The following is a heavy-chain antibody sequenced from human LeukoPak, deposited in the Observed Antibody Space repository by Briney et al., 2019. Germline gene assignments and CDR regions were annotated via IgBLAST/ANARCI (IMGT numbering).Heavy chain of an antibody. CDR1: GGSISSSSYY. Sequence: SETLSLTCTVSGGSISSSSYYWGWIRQPPGKGLEWIGSIYYSGSTYYNPSLKSRVTISVDTSKNQFSLKLSSVTAADTAVYYCAGEDAVAGLILFDYWGQGTLVTVSS. J-gene: IGHJ4*02. V-gene: IGHV4-39*01. CDR2: IYYSGST. D-gene: IGHD6-19*01. CDR3: AGEDAVAGLILFDY.